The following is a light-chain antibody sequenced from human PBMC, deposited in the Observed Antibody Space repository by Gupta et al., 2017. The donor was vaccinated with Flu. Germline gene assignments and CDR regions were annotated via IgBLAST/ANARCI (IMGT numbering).Light chain of an antibody. J-gene: IGKJ4*02. V-gene: IGKV4-1*01. CDR3: QQYYSSPPT. CDR2: WAS. Sequence: DYEMTQSPDSLAGSLGERATINCKSSQCVLYSSNDKNYLAWYQQKPGQPPKLLIYWASTRESGVPDRFSGSGSGTDFILTISSLQAEDVAVYYCQQYYSSPPTFGGGTKVEIK. CDR1: QCVLYSSNDKNY.